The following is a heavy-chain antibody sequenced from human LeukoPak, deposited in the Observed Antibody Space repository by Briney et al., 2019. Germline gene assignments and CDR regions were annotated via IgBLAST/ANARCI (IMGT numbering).Heavy chain of an antibody. CDR2: ISSSSSTI. CDR3: ARVSVQDYYDSFDY. J-gene: IGHJ4*02. CDR1: GFTFSSYS. D-gene: IGHD3-22*01. Sequence: GGSLRLSCAASGFTFSSYSMNWVRQAPGKGLEWVSYISSSSSTIYYADSVKGRFTISRDNAKNSLYLQMNSLRAEDTAVYYCARVSVQDYYDSFDYWGQGTLVTVSS. V-gene: IGHV3-48*01.